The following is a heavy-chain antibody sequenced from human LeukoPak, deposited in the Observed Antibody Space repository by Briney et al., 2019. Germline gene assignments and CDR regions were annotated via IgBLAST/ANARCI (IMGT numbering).Heavy chain of an antibody. J-gene: IGHJ4*02. V-gene: IGHV3-66*01. Sequence: GGSLRLSCAASAFTFSSYAMSWVRQAPGKGLEWVSVIYSGGSTYYADSVKGRFTISRDNSKNTLYLQMNSLRAEDTAVYYCAREEAHSSGGWGQGTLVTVSS. D-gene: IGHD6-19*01. CDR2: IYSGGST. CDR1: AFTFSSYA. CDR3: AREEAHSSGG.